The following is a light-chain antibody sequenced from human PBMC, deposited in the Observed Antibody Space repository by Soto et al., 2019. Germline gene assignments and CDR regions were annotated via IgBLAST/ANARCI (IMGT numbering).Light chain of an antibody. V-gene: IGKV1-33*01. CDR2: DAS. CDR1: QDISNY. CDR3: QQYDNLTLT. J-gene: IGKJ1*01. Sequence: DIQMTQSPSSLSASVGDRVTITCQASQDISNYLNWYQQKPGKAPKLLIYDASNLETGVPSRFSGSGSGTDFTFTISSLQPEDIATYYCQQYDNLTLTFGQGTKVDIX.